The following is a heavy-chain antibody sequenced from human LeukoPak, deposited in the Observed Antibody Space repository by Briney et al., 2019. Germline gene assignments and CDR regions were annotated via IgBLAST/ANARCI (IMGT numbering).Heavy chain of an antibody. CDR2: IYTSGST. CDR1: GGSLSVCF. D-gene: IGHD3-22*01. J-gene: IGHJ4*02. Sequence: SETLSLTCTVSGGSLSVCFWGGLRQPTGGALEGLGRIYTSGSTDYNHSLRGRVTMSVDTSKNQFSLKLSSVTAADTAVYYCAREARDYEGSGYYYGNWGQGTLVTVSS. V-gene: IGHV4-4*07. CDR3: AREARDYEGSGYYYGN.